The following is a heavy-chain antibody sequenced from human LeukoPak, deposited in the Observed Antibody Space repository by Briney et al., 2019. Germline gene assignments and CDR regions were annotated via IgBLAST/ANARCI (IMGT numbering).Heavy chain of an antibody. CDR2: INHSGST. Sequence: SETLSLTCAVYGRSFSGFYWTWIRQPPGKGLEWIGEINHSGSTNYNPSLKSRVTISVDTSKNQFSLKLSSVTAADTAVYYCARHSHDLLYYYYYMDVWGKGTTVTVSS. J-gene: IGHJ6*03. D-gene: IGHD3-3*01. V-gene: IGHV4-34*01. CDR1: GRSFSGFY. CDR3: ARHSHDLLYYYYYMDV.